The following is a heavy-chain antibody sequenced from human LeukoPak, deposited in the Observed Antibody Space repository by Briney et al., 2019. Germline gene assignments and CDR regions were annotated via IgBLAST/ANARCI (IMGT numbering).Heavy chain of an antibody. Sequence: SETLALTCTVSGGSISSSSYYWGWIRQPPGKGLEWIGSIYYSGSTYYNPSLKSRVTISVDTSENQFSLKLSSVTAADTAVYYCLRMTGSGCSSTSCYTDYWGPGTLVTVS. CDR3: LRMTGSGCSSTSCYTDY. J-gene: IGHJ4*02. CDR1: GGSISSSSYY. CDR2: IYYSGST. D-gene: IGHD2-2*02. V-gene: IGHV4-39*01.